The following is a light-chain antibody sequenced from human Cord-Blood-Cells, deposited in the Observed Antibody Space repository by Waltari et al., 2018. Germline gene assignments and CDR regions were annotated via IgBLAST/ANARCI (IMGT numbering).Light chain of an antibody. CDR1: SSVVGGYNY. CDR3: CSYAGSWV. Sequence: QSALTQPPPVSGSPGQSVTLSCTGTSSVVGGYNYVSWYQQHPGKAPKLTIYDVSKRPSGVPDRFSGSKSGNTASLTISGLQAEDEADYYCCSYAGSWVFGGGTKLTVL. V-gene: IGLV2-11*01. J-gene: IGLJ3*02. CDR2: DVS.